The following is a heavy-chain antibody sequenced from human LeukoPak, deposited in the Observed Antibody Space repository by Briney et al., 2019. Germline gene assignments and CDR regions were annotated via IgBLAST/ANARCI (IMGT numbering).Heavy chain of an antibody. Sequence: ESLKISCKGSGYSFTSYWISWVRQMPGKGLEWMGRIDPSDSYTNYSPSFQGHVTISADKSISTAYLQWSSLKASDTAMYYCARHYRGVGYCSGGSCGIADYWGQGTLVTVSS. D-gene: IGHD2-15*01. CDR2: IDPSDSYT. V-gene: IGHV5-10-1*01. CDR1: GYSFTSYW. J-gene: IGHJ4*02. CDR3: ARHYRGVGYCSGGSCGIADY.